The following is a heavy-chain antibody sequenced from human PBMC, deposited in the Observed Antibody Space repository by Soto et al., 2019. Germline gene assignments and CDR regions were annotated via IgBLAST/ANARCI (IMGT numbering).Heavy chain of an antibody. V-gene: IGHV3-23*01. J-gene: IGHJ3*01. CDR3: GKDPNGDYFGAFDF. D-gene: IGHD4-17*01. Sequence: EVQMLESGGGLVQPGGSLRLSCAASGFTFSSYALTWFRRAPGKGLEWVSSITGSGDYTRYTDSVKGRFTITRDNAKNTLFLQMKSLRADDTAIYYCGKDPNGDYFGAFDFWGQGTMVTVSS. CDR2: ITGSGDYT. CDR1: GFTFSSYA.